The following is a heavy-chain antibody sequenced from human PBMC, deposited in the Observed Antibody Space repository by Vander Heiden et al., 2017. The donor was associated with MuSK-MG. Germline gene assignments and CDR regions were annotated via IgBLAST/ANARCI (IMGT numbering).Heavy chain of an antibody. CDR1: GFTFSSYA. Sequence: EVQLLESGGGLVQPGGSLRLSWAASGFTFSSYAMSWVHQVPGKGLEWVSAISGSGGSTYYADSVKGRFTISRDNSKNTLYLQMNSLRAEDTAVYYCARGGAGPFDYWGQGTLVTVSS. V-gene: IGHV3-23*01. CDR3: ARGGAGPFDY. D-gene: IGHD6-19*01. J-gene: IGHJ4*02. CDR2: ISGSGGST.